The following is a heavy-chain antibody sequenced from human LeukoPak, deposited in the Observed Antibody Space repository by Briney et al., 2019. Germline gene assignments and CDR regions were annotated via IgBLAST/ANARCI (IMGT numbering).Heavy chain of an antibody. D-gene: IGHD6-13*01. CDR2: IYYSGST. J-gene: IGHJ4*02. CDR3: ARGVAAWGPDY. Sequence: SGTLSLTCTVSGGSISSYYWSWIRQPPGKGLEWIGYIYYSGSTNYNPSLKSRVTISVDTSKNQFSLKLSSVAAADTAVYYCARGVAAWGPDYWGQGTLVTVSS. V-gene: IGHV4-59*01. CDR1: GGSISSYY.